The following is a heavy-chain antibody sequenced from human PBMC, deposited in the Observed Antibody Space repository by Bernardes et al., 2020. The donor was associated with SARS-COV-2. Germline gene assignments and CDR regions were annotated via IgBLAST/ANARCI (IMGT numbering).Heavy chain of an antibody. V-gene: IGHV3-33*01. CDR1: GFNFGFHG. Sequence: GGSLRLSCVASGFNFGFHGMHWVRQAPGKGLEWVANIWSDSSNRYYADSMKGRFTISRDNSKTTLYMQMNNLRDEDTAVYYCARSHRDSSRYAYFYDNWGQGTLVTVSS. D-gene: IGHD3-22*01. CDR3: ARSHRDSSRYAYFYDN. J-gene: IGHJ4*02. CDR2: IWSDSSNR.